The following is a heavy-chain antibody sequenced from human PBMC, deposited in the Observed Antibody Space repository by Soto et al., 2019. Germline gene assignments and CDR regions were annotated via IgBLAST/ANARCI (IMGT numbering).Heavy chain of an antibody. Sequence: QVQLVQSGAVVKKPGSSVKVSCKASGGTFSSYAISWVRQAPGQGLEWMGGIIPIFGTANYAQKFQGRVTITADESTSTAYMELSSLRSEDTAVYYCARMAVVVVAATPSFDYWGQGTLVTVSS. CDR2: IIPIFGTA. D-gene: IGHD2-15*01. CDR3: ARMAVVVVAATPSFDY. J-gene: IGHJ4*02. CDR1: GGTFSSYA. V-gene: IGHV1-69*01.